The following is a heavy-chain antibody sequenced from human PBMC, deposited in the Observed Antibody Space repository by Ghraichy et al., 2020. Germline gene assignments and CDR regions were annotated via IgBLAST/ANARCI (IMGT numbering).Heavy chain of an antibody. Sequence: GESLNISCAASGFTFSSYWMSWVRQAPGKGLEWVANIKQDGSEKYYVDSVKGRFTISRDNAKNSLYLQMNSLRAEDTAVYYCASLYDFWSGYPNDYWGQGTLVTVSS. J-gene: IGHJ4*02. CDR2: IKQDGSEK. CDR3: ASLYDFWSGYPNDY. CDR1: GFTFSSYW. D-gene: IGHD3-3*01. V-gene: IGHV3-7*03.